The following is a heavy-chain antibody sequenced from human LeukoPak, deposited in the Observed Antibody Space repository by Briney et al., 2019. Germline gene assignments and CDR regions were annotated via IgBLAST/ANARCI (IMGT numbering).Heavy chain of an antibody. Sequence: SETLSLTCTVSGGSISSSSYYWGWIRQPPGKGLEWIGSIYYSGSTYHNPSLKSRVTISVDTSKNQFSLKLSSVTAADTAVYYCASRIAVAGTAFDYWGQGTLVTVSS. CDR3: ASRIAVAGTAFDY. V-gene: IGHV4-39*01. CDR1: GGSISSSSYY. J-gene: IGHJ4*02. CDR2: IYYSGST. D-gene: IGHD6-19*01.